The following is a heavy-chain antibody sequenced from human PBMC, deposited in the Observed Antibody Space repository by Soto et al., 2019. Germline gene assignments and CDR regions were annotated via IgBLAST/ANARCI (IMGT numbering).Heavy chain of an antibody. CDR2: ISGSGGST. D-gene: IGHD3-10*01. CDR3: VTDLGKVRGVISGDY. J-gene: IGHJ4*02. Sequence: EVQLLESGGGLVQPGGSLRLSCAASGFTFSSYAMSWVRQAPGKGLEWVSAISGSGGSTYYADSVKGRFTISRDNSKNTLYLQMNSLRAEDTAVYYCVTDLGKVRGVISGDYWGQGTLVTVSS. V-gene: IGHV3-23*01. CDR1: GFTFSSYA.